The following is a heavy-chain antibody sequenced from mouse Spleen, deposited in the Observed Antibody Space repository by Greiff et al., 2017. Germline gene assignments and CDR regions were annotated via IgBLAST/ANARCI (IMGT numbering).Heavy chain of an antibody. V-gene: IGHV1-80*01. Sequence: QVQLQQSGAELVKPGASVKISCKASGYAFSSYWMHWVKQRPGKGLEWIGQIYPGDGDTNYNGKFKGKATLTADKSSSTAYMQLSSLTSEDSAVYFCARGGGSYFDYWGQGNTLTVSS. J-gene: IGHJ2*01. CDR3: ARGGGSYFDY. CDR1: GYAFSSYW. CDR2: IYPGDGDT.